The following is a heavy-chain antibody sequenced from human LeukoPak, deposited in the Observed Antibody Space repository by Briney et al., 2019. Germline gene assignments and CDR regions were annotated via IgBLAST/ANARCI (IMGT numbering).Heavy chain of an antibody. J-gene: IGHJ4*02. V-gene: IGHV3-49*04. CDR3: TRWQATRFDY. CDR1: AFTPGDYA. CDR2: IRSKAYGGTI. D-gene: IGHD2-15*01. Sequence: PARSMRPSCPPDAFTPGDYATSCVSHPPKSGRGWVGFIRSKAYGGTIEYAASVKGRFTISRDDSKSIAYLQMNSLKTEDTAVYYCTRWQATRFDYWGQGTLVTVSS.